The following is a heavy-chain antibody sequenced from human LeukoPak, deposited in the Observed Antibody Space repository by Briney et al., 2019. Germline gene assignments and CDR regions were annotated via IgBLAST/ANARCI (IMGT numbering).Heavy chain of an antibody. D-gene: IGHD5-18*01. V-gene: IGHV4-34*01. CDR2: INHSGST. CDR3: ARAFGRQLWLPL. Sequence: SETLSLTCAVYGGSFSGYYWSWIRQPPRKGLEWIGEINHSGSTNYNPSLKSRVTISVDTSKNQFSLKLSSVTAADTAVYYCARAFGRQLWLPLWGQGTLVTVSS. CDR1: GGSFSGYY. J-gene: IGHJ4*02.